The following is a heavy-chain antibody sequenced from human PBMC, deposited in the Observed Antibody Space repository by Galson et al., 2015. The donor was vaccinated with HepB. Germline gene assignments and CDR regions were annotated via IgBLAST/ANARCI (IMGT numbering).Heavy chain of an antibody. CDR1: GFTFSDYY. J-gene: IGHJ4*02. Sequence: SLRLSCAASGFTFSDYYMSWIRQAPGKGLEWVSYISSSTSYTNYADSVKGRFTISRDNAKNSLYLQMNSLRPEDTAVYYCAIGYSYRLYWGQGTLVTVSS. D-gene: IGHD5-18*01. V-gene: IGHV3-11*06. CDR2: ISSSTSYT. CDR3: AIGYSYRLY.